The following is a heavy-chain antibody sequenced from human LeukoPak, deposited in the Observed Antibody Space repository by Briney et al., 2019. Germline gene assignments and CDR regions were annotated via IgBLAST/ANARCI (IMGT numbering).Heavy chain of an antibody. V-gene: IGHV4-59*01. D-gene: IGHD5-12*01. Sequence: KASETLSLTCTVSGGSISSYYRSWIRQPPGKGLEWIGYIYYSGSTNYNPSPKSRVTISVDTSKNQFSLKLSSVTAADTAVYYCARVSGYVVYYFDYWGQGTLVTVSS. CDR1: GGSISSYY. J-gene: IGHJ4*02. CDR3: ARVSGYVVYYFDY. CDR2: IYYSGST.